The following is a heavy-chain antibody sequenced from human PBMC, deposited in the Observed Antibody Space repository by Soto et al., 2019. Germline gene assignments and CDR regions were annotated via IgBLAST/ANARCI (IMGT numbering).Heavy chain of an antibody. CDR1: GDSVTSHY. V-gene: IGHV4-59*02. D-gene: IGHD6-13*01. CDR2: MHYTGFS. CDR3: ARAGVAAARWFDP. J-gene: IGHJ5*02. Sequence: SETLSLTCSFSGDSVTSHYLTWIRQSPEKGLEWIGYMHYTGFSHYNPSLKGRFTISRDNAKNSLYLQMNSLRAEDTAVYYCARAGVAAARWFDPWGQGTLVTVSS.